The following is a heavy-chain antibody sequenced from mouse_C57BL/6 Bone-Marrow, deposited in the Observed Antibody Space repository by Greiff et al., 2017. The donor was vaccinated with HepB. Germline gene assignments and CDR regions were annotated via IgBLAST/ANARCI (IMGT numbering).Heavy chain of an antibody. CDR1: GFGFNTYA. J-gene: IGHJ3*01. CDR3: VRHGSSYWFAY. D-gene: IGHD1-1*01. V-gene: IGHV10-1*01. CDR2: IRSKSNNYAT. Sequence: VQLQQSGGGLVQPKGSLKLSCAASGFGFNTYAMNWVRQAPGKGLEWVARIRSKSNNYATYYADSVKDRFTISRDDSESMLYLQMNNLKTEDTAMYYCVRHGSSYWFAYWGQGTLVTVSA.